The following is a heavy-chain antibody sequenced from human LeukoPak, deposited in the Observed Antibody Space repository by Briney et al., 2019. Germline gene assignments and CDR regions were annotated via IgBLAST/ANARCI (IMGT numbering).Heavy chain of an antibody. J-gene: IGHJ5*02. D-gene: IGHD3-3*01. CDR1: GGSISSGSYC. V-gene: IGHV4-39*01. CDR2: IYYSGNT. CDR3: ARHGRSGPGQLNWFDP. Sequence: SETLSLTCTVSGGSISSGSYCWGWIRQPPGKGLEWIGSIYYSGNTYYNPSLKSRVTISVDTSKNQFSLKLSSVTAADTAVYYCARHGRSGPGQLNWFDPWGQGTLVTVSS.